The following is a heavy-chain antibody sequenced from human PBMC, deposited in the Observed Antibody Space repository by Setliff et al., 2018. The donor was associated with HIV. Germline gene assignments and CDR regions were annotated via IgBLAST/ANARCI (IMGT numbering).Heavy chain of an antibody. V-gene: IGHV1-24*01. J-gene: IGHJ6*02. Sequence: ASVKVSCKVSGYTLTDLSIHWVRQAPGKGLEWMGGFDPEHDKTIYAQKFQGRVTMTEDTSTDTAYMDMSSLRSEDTAIYYCARDRGVQLEPGPRDPGGYYYGMDVWGQGTTVTVSS. CDR3: ARDRGVQLEPGPRDPGGYYYGMDV. CDR2: FDPEHDKT. CDR1: GYTLTDLS. D-gene: IGHD1-1*01.